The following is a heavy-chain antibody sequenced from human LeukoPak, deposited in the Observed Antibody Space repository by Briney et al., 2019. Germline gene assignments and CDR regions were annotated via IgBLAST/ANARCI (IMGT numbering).Heavy chain of an antibody. CDR1: GFTFSSYW. CDR2: INSIGSST. J-gene: IGHJ6*02. V-gene: IGHV3-74*01. CDR3: ARSPRYTGYSNYYYYGMDV. Sequence: GGSLRLSCAASGFTFSSYWMHWVRQAPGKGLVWVSRINSIGSSTSYADSVKGRFTISRDNAKNTLYLQMNSLRAEDTAVYYCARSPRYTGYSNYYYYGMDVWGQGTTVTVSS. D-gene: IGHD5-18*01.